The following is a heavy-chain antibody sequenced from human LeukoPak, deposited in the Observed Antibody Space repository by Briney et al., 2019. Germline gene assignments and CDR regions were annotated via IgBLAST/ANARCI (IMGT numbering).Heavy chain of an antibody. Sequence: GGSLRLSCEASGFSFSIYGMSWVRQAPGKGLEWVSYISSSSSTIYYADSVKGRFTISRDNAKNSLYLQMNTLRVGDTAVYYCAKLAKYFYGSETYYFFEHWGQGTPVTASS. J-gene: IGHJ4*02. CDR1: GFSFSIYG. D-gene: IGHD3-10*01. V-gene: IGHV3-48*04. CDR3: AKLAKYFYGSETYYFFEH. CDR2: ISSSSSTI.